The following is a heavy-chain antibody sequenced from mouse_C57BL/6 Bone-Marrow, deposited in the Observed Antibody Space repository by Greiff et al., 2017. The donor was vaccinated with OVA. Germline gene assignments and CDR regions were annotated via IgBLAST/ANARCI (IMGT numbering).Heavy chain of an antibody. J-gene: IGHJ1*03. CDR3: ARGEDYGSSYWYFDV. V-gene: IGHV1-55*01. CDR2: IYPGSGST. D-gene: IGHD1-1*01. Sequence: QVQLQQPGAELVKPGASVKMSCKASGYTFTSYWITWVKQRPGQGLEWIGDIYPGSGSTNYNEKFKSKATLTVDKSSSTAYMELRSLTSEDTAVYYCARGEDYGSSYWYFDVWGTGTTVTVSS. CDR1: GYTFTSYW.